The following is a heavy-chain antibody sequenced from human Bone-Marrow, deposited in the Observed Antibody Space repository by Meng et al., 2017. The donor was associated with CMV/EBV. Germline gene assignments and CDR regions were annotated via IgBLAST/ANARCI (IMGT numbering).Heavy chain of an antibody. CDR3: AREVCSSTSCYYYYGMDV. CDR1: GSSISSGNYY. D-gene: IGHD2-2*01. Sequence: SETLSLTCTVSGSSISSGNYYWSWIRQHPGRGLEWIGYIYYSGSTYYNTSLKSRVTISVDTSKNQFSLKLSSVTAADTAVYYCAREVCSSTSCYYYYGMDVWGQGTTVTVSS. J-gene: IGHJ6*02. V-gene: IGHV4-31*03. CDR2: IYYSGST.